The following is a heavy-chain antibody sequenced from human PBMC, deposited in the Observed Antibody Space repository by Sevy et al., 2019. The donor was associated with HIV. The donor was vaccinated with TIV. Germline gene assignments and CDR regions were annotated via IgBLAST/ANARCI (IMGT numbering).Heavy chain of an antibody. J-gene: IGHJ3*02. D-gene: IGHD2-15*01. CDR3: ARVGIVVGGAFDI. Sequence: GGSLRLSCAASGFTFSSYSMNWVRQAPGKGLEWVSYIISSSSTIYYSDSVKGRFTISRDNAKNSVYLQMNSLRAEDTAVYYCARVGIVVGGAFDIWGQGTMVTVSS. CDR2: IISSSSTI. V-gene: IGHV3-48*01. CDR1: GFTFSSYS.